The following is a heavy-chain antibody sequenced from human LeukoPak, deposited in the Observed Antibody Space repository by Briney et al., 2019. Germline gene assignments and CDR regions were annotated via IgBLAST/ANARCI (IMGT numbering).Heavy chain of an antibody. CDR2: ISYDGSNK. Sequence: TGGSLRLSCAASGFTFSSSAMSWVRQAPGKGLEWVAVISYDGSNKYYADSVKGRFTISRDNSKNTLYLQMNSLRAEDTAVYYCARPRGTYYYDSSGPTDAFDIWGQGTMVTVSS. D-gene: IGHD3-22*01. V-gene: IGHV3-30-3*01. J-gene: IGHJ3*02. CDR3: ARPRGTYYYDSSGPTDAFDI. CDR1: GFTFSSSA.